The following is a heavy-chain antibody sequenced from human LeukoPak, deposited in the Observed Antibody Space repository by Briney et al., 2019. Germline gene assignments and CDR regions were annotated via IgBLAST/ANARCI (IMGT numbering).Heavy chain of an antibody. Sequence: GGSLRLSCAASGFTFSDYYMSWIRQAPGKGLERVSYISSSGSTIYYADSVKGRFTISRDNAKNSLYLKMNSLRAEDTAVYYCARGLKSGSWLHEGAYWGQGTLVTVSS. J-gene: IGHJ4*02. V-gene: IGHV3-11*01. CDR1: GFTFSDYY. D-gene: IGHD6-13*01. CDR2: ISSSGSTI. CDR3: ARGLKSGSWLHEGAY.